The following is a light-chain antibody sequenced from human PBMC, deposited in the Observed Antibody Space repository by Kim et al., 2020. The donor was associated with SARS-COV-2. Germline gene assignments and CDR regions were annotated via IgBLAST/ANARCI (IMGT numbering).Light chain of an antibody. V-gene: IGKV3-11*01. Sequence: SLSPGDRANLSCRASQSVDGYLAWLQQKPGQAPRLLISNASNRAAGVPARFSGSGSGTDFTLTISSLEAEDFAVYYCQQRRKSITFGQGTRLEIK. CDR3: QQRRKSIT. CDR2: NAS. J-gene: IGKJ5*01. CDR1: QSVDGY.